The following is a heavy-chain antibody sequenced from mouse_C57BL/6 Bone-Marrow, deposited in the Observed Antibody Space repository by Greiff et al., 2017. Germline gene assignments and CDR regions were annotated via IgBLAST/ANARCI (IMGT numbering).Heavy chain of an antibody. D-gene: IGHD1-1*01. Sequence: DVKLVESGGDLVKPGGSLKLSCAASGFTFSSYGMSWVRQTPDKRLEWVATISSGGSYTYYPDSVKGRFTISRDNAKNTLYLQMSSLKSEDTAMXYCASLTTVVADWYFDVWGTGTTVTVSS. CDR1: GFTFSSYG. CDR2: ISSGGSYT. V-gene: IGHV5-6*02. J-gene: IGHJ1*03. CDR3: ASLTTVVADWYFDV.